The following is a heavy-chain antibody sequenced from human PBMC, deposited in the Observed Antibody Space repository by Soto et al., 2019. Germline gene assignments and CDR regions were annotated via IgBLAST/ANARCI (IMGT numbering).Heavy chain of an antibody. CDR3: ARTREVIAKTPSYFDY. CDR2: ISSSSSTI. V-gene: IGHV3-48*02. CDR1: GFTFSSYS. Sequence: WGSLRLSCAASGFTFSSYSMNWVRQAPGKGLEWVSYISSSSSTIYYADSVKGRFTISRDNAKNSLYLQMNSLRDEDTAVYYCARTREVIAKTPSYFDYWGQGTLVTVSS. D-gene: IGHD3-16*02. J-gene: IGHJ4*02.